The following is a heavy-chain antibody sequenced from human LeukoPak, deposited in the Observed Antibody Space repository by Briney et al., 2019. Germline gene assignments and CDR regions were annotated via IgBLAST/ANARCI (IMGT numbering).Heavy chain of an antibody. J-gene: IGHJ5*02. CDR2: IYTSGST. CDR1: GGSISSYY. Sequence: SETLSLTCTVSGGSISSYYWSWIRQPAGKGLEWIGRIYTSGSTNYNPSLKSRVTISADTSKKQFSLKLSSVTAADTAVYYCARDLVASHYVWGSYHYTSGWFDPWGQGSLVTVSS. V-gene: IGHV4-4*07. CDR3: ARDLVASHYVWGSYHYTSGWFDP. D-gene: IGHD3-16*02.